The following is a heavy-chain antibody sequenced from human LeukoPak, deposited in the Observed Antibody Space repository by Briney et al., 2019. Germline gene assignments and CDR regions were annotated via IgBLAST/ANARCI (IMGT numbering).Heavy chain of an antibody. CDR3: ARASGGIAAAGHADY. Sequence: GASVKVSCKASGYTFTSYYMHWVRQAPGQGLEWMGRINPSGGSTSYAQKFQGRVTMTRDTSTSTVYMELSRLRSEDTAVYYCARASGGIAAAGHADYWGQGTLVTVSS. CDR1: GYTFTSYY. V-gene: IGHV1-46*01. CDR2: INPSGGST. D-gene: IGHD6-13*01. J-gene: IGHJ4*02.